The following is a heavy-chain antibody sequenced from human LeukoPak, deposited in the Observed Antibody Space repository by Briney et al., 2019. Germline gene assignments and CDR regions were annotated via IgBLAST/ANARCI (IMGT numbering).Heavy chain of an antibody. D-gene: IGHD6-25*01. J-gene: IGHJ5*02. Sequence: GASVKVSCKASGYTFTSYGISWVRQAPGQGLEWMGGIILIFGTANYAQKFQGGVTITADESTSTAYMELSSLRSEDTAVYYCARDLFGDSSGDNWFDPWGQGTLVTVSS. CDR1: GYTFTSYG. CDR3: ARDLFGDSSGDNWFDP. V-gene: IGHV1-69*13. CDR2: IILIFGTA.